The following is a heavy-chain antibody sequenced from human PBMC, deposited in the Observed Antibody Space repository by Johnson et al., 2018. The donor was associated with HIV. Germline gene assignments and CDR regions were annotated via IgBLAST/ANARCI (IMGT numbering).Heavy chain of an antibody. D-gene: IGHD3-10*01. V-gene: IGHV3-66*01. CDR2: IYSGCST. CDR1: GFTVTTKY. CDR3: ASEVRGVLDI. Sequence: VQLVESGGGLVQPGGSLRLSCAASGFTVTTKYMSWVRQAPGKGLEWVSVIYSGCSTYYADSVKGRFTISRDNSKNTLYLQMNSLRVEDTAVYYCASEVRGVLDIWGQGTMVTVSS. J-gene: IGHJ3*02.